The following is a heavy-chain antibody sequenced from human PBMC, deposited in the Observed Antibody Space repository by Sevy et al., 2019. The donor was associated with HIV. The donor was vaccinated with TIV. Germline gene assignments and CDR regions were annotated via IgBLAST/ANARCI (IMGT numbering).Heavy chain of an antibody. Sequence: ASVKVSCKASGYPFSTYAISWVRQAPGQGLECMGWISAYNGHTNYAQSLQDRVTMTTDTSTSTAYMELRSLRSDDTAVDYCARLEASGSGWYGNGMDVWGQGTTVTVSS. CDR2: ISAYNGHT. D-gene: IGHD6-19*01. CDR1: GYPFSTYA. V-gene: IGHV1-18*01. CDR3: ARLEASGSGWYGNGMDV. J-gene: IGHJ6*02.